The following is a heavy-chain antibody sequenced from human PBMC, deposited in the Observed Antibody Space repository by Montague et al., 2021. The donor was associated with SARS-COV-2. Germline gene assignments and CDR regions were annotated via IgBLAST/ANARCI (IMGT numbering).Heavy chain of an antibody. CDR1: GGSISSSSYY. D-gene: IGHD3-10*01. Sequence: SETLSLTCTVSGGSISSSSYYWGWIRQPPGKGLEWIGSIYYNGSTYYNPSLKSRVTISVDTSKNQFSLKLSSVTAAATAVYYCARDLRRGFDPWGQGTLVTVSS. J-gene: IGHJ5*02. CDR2: IYYNGST. V-gene: IGHV4-39*07. CDR3: ARDLRRGFDP.